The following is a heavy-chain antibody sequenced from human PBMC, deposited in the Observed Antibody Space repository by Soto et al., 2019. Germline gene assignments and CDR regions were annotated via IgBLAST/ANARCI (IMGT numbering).Heavy chain of an antibody. CDR1: GFSLSTSGVG. V-gene: IGHV2-5*02. Sequence: QITLKESGPTLVKPTQTLTLTCTFSGFSLSTSGVGVGWIRQPPGKALEWLALIYWDDDTRYSPSLKSRLTITKDTSKNQVVLTMTNMDPVDTATYYCAHSNYDFWSGYYTNAFDIWGQGTMVTVSS. J-gene: IGHJ3*02. CDR3: AHSNYDFWSGYYTNAFDI. D-gene: IGHD3-3*01. CDR2: IYWDDDT.